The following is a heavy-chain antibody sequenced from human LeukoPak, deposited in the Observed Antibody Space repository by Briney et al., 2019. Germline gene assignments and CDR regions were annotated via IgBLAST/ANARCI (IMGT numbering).Heavy chain of an antibody. D-gene: IGHD6-13*01. CDR2: IYYSGST. CDR1: GGSVSSYC. V-gene: IGHV4-59*02. CDR3: ARVSIAAAAKYYYYGMDV. Sequence: LSLTFTISGGSVSSYCVGCSRQRPGKRLEWIGYIYYSGSTNYNPSLKSRVTISVDTSKNQFSLKLSSVTAADTAVYYCARVSIAAAAKYYYYGMDVWGQGTTVTVSS. J-gene: IGHJ6*02.